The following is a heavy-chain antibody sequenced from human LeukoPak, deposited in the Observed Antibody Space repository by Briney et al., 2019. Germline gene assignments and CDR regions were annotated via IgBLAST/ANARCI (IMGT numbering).Heavy chain of an antibody. J-gene: IGHJ5*02. V-gene: IGHV3-23*01. CDR2: ISNGKT. CDR1: GFPFSSHA. Sequence: QPGGSLRLPCAASGFPFSSHAMSWVRQPPGKGLEWVAAISNGKTYYADSVRGRFAISRDDSTNTVYLHMNSLRDEDTALYHCVREAGYCAPVCVKTNWFDPWGQGTLVTVSS. CDR3: VREAGYCAPVCVKTNWFDP. D-gene: IGHD2-15*01.